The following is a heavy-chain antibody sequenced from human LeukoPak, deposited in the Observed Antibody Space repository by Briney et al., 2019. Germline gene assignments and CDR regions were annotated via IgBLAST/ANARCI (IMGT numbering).Heavy chain of an antibody. CDR1: GFTFSGSA. CDR3: TRHDYYGSGSYYKDY. D-gene: IGHD3-10*01. V-gene: IGHV3-73*01. CDR2: IRSKANSYAT. J-gene: IGHJ4*02. Sequence: GSLRLSCAASGFTFSGSAMHWVRHASGKGLEWVGRIRSKANSYATAYAASVKGRFTISRDDSKNTAYLQMNSLKTEDTAVYYCTRHDYYGSGSYYKDYWGQGTLVTVSS.